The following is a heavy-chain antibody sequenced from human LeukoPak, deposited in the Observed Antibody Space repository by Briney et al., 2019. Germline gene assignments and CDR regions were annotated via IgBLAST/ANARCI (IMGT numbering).Heavy chain of an antibody. CDR3: ASGKEREPFDF. CDR1: GYTFISYG. V-gene: IGHV1-18*01. J-gene: IGHJ4*02. D-gene: IGHD1-1*01. CDR2: IFTYNGDT. Sequence: ASVKVTCKASGYTFISYGISWVRQAPGQGLEWVGWIFTYNGDTKYEKKFQGRVTMTTDSSTNTVYLELRSLGSDDTAVYYCASGKEREPFDFWGQGTLVTVSS.